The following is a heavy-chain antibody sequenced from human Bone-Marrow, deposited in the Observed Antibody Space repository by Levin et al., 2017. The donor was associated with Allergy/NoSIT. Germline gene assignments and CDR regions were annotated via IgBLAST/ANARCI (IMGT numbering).Heavy chain of an antibody. CDR2: ISSSSSYI. CDR3: AIAAAGRFVVPHWFDP. V-gene: IGHV3-21*01. D-gene: IGHD6-13*01. CDR1: GFTFSSYS. J-gene: IGHJ5*02. Sequence: GESLKISCAASGFTFSSYSMNWVRQAPGKGLEWVSSISSSSSYIYYADSVKGRFTISRDNAKNSLYLQMNSLRAEDTAVYYCAIAAAGRFVVPHWFDPWGQGTLVTVSS.